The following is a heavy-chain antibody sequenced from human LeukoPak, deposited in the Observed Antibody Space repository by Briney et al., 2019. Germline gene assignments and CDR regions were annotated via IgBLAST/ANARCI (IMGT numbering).Heavy chain of an antibody. J-gene: IGHJ6*03. CDR1: DYTFTSYG. CDR2: ISAYNGNT. V-gene: IGHV1-18*01. Sequence: ASVKVSCKASDYTFTSYGISWVRQAPGQGLEWMGWISAYNGNTNYAQKLQGRVTMTTDTSTSTAYMELRSLRSDDTAVYYCARRNYYYYYMDVWGKGTTVTVSS. CDR3: ARRNYYYYYMDV.